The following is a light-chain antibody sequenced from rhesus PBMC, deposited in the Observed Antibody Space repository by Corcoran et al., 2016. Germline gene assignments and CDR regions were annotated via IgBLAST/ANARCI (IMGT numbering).Light chain of an antibody. CDR2: EVS. J-gene: IGKJ1*01. V-gene: IGKV2-104*02. Sequence: DIVMTQTPLSLPVTPGEPASISCRSSQSLLDSEDGNTYLDWYLQKPGQSPQLLIYEVSNRASGVPDRFSGSGSDTDFTLKISRVVAEDVGVYYCMQALEFPWTFGQGTKVEIK. CDR1: QSLLDSEDGNTY. CDR3: MQALEFPWT.